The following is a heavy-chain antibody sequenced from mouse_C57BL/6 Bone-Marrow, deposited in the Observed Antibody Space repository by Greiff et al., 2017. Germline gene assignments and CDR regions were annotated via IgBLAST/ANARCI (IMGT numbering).Heavy chain of an antibody. D-gene: IGHD2-12*01. Sequence: EVKLVESGGGLVKPGGSLKLSCAASGFTFSDYGMHWVRQAPEKGLEWVAYISSGSSTIYYADTVKGRFTISRDNATNTLFLQMTSLRSEDTAMDYCARFLPCYDGYVDVWGTGTTVTVSS. V-gene: IGHV5-17*01. CDR3: ARFLPCYDGYVDV. CDR2: ISSGSSTI. J-gene: IGHJ1*03. CDR1: GFTFSDYG.